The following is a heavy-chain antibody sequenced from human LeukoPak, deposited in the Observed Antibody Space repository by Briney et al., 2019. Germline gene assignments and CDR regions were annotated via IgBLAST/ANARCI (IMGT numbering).Heavy chain of an antibody. Sequence: ASVKVSCKASGYTFTSYDINWVRQATGQGLEWMGWMNPNGGNTGYAQKFQGRVTMTRNTSISTAYMELSSLRSDDTAVYYCARGFSGDYRFDYCGQGTLVTVSS. V-gene: IGHV1-8*01. CDR2: MNPNGGNT. CDR1: GYTFTSYD. J-gene: IGHJ4*02. CDR3: ARGFSGDYRFDY. D-gene: IGHD4-17*01.